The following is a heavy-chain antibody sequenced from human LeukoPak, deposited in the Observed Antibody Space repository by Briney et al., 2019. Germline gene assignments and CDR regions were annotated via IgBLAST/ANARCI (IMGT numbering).Heavy chain of an antibody. CDR3: ARDVRWLRFVFDY. CDR1: GFTFSDYI. D-gene: IGHD5-12*01. V-gene: IGHV3-48*02. J-gene: IGHJ4*02. CDR2: ISSSSSTV. Sequence: GGSLRLSGAASGFTFSDYIMNWVRQAPGKGLEWVSYISSSSSTVYYADSVKGRFTISRDNAKNSLYLQMNSLRDEDTAVYYCARDVRWLRFVFDYWGQGIPVTVSS.